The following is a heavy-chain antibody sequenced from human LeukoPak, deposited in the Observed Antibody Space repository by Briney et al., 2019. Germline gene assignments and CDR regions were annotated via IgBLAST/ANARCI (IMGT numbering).Heavy chain of an antibody. CDR3: ARGYCSGGSCYPYYYYYMDV. J-gene: IGHJ6*03. CDR1: GFTFSSYA. V-gene: IGHV3-30-3*01. Sequence: GRSLRLSCAASGFTFSSYAMHWVRQAPGKGLEWVAVISYDGSNKYYADSVKGRFTISRDNSKNALYLQMNSLRAEDTAVYYCARGYCSGGSCYPYYYYYMDVWGKGTTVTVSS. CDR2: ISYDGSNK. D-gene: IGHD2-15*01.